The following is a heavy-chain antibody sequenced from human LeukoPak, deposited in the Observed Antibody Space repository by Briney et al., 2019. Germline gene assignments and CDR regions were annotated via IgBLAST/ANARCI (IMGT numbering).Heavy chain of an antibody. D-gene: IGHD3-22*01. CDR3: ARDAYYYDSSGYYTWYFDY. CDR2: ISASNSTI. Sequence: GGSLRLSCAASGFIFSSYSMNWVRQAPGKGLEWVSYISASNSTIYYADSIKGRLTISRDNAKNSLYLQMDSLRAEDTAVYYCARDAYYYDSSGYYTWYFDYWGQGTLVTVSS. J-gene: IGHJ4*02. CDR1: GFIFSSYS. V-gene: IGHV3-48*01.